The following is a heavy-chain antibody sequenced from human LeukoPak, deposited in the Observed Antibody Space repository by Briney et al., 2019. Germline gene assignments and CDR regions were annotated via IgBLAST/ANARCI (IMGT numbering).Heavy chain of an antibody. CDR1: GYSISSGYY. CDR3: ARESSGRYGDYTYLFDP. CDR2: IYHSGST. V-gene: IGHV4-38-2*02. J-gene: IGHJ5*02. Sequence: SETLSLTCTVSGYSISSGYYWGWIRQPPGKGLEWIGSIYHSGSTYYNPSLKSQVTISVDTSKNQFSLKLSSVTAADTAVYYCARESSGRYGDYTYLFDPWGQGTLVTVSS. D-gene: IGHD4-17*01.